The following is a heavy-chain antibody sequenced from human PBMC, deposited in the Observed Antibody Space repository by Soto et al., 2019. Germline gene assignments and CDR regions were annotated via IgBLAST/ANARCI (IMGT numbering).Heavy chain of an antibody. Sequence: GGSLRLSCAASGFTFSSYSMNWVRQAPGKGLEWVSFSSSSSNYIYYADPVKGRFTISRDNAKNSLYLQMNTLGADDTAVYYCARDGHSSGWNPDAFDIWGQGTMVTVSS. CDR3: ARDGHSSGWNPDAFDI. D-gene: IGHD6-19*01. CDR2: SSSSSNYI. V-gene: IGHV3-21*01. J-gene: IGHJ3*02. CDR1: GFTFSSYS.